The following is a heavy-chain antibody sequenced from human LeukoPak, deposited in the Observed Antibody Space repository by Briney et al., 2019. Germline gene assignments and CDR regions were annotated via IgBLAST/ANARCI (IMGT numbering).Heavy chain of an antibody. V-gene: IGHV1-18*01. D-gene: IGHD3-10*01. CDR2: INAYNGDT. Sequence: ASVKVSCKASNYTFTSYGISWVRQAPGQGLEWMAWINAYNGDTNYAQKLQGRVTLTTDTSTSTAYMELRSLRSDDTAVYYCARDGSGVSFDYWGRGTLVTVSS. CDR1: NYTFTSYG. J-gene: IGHJ4*02. CDR3: ARDGSGVSFDY.